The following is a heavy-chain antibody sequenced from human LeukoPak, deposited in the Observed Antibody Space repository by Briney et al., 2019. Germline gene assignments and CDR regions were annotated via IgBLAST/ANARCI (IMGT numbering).Heavy chain of an antibody. J-gene: IGHJ4*02. CDR1: GFTFSSYA. CDR3: AKAGYRGSSVNYFDY. D-gene: IGHD6-6*01. Sequence: PGGSLRLSCAPSGFTFSSYAMSWVRQAPGMGLEWLSAISGSGGNTYYADSVKGRFTISRDNSQNTLSLQMNSLRAEDTAVYFCAKAGYRGSSVNYFDYWGQGTLVTVS. V-gene: IGHV3-23*01. CDR2: ISGSGGNT.